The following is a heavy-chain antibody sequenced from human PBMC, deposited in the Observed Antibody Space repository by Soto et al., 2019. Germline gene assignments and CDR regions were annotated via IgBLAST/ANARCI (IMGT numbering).Heavy chain of an antibody. CDR3: ESKYSSGGDWDCDL. Sequence: EVQLLESGGGLVQPGGSLRLSCEASGFSLSDYVMSWVRQAPGKGLEWVSAISGIVSNIFYTDSVKGRFTLSRDSSKNSLYLEMNSLRVEDTAVNYCESKYSSGGDWDCDLWGRGTQVTVSS. D-gene: IGHD2-15*01. CDR2: ISGIVSNI. V-gene: IGHV3-23*01. J-gene: IGHJ2*01. CDR1: GFSLSDYV.